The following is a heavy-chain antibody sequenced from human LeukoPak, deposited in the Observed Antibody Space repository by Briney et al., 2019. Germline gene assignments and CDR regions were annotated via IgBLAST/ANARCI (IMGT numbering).Heavy chain of an antibody. Sequence: KPSETLSLTCTVSGGSISNYYWSWIRQPPGKGLEWIGYISYSGGTNYNPSLKSRITISVDTSKNQFSLKLRSVTAADTAVYYCARHGYSYGNNWFDPWGQGTLVTVSS. J-gene: IGHJ5*02. CDR1: GGSISNYY. CDR3: ARHGYSYGNNWFDP. D-gene: IGHD5-18*01. CDR2: ISYSGGT. V-gene: IGHV4-59*08.